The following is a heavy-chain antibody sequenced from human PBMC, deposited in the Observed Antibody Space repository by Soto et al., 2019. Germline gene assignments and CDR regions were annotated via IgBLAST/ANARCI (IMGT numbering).Heavy chain of an antibody. Sequence: GGSLRLSCAASGFTFSSYSMNWVRQAPGKGLEWVSYISSSSSTIYYADSVKGRFTISRDNAKNSLYLRMNSLRDEDTAVYYCAITYYYDSRLNWGQGTLVTVSS. CDR3: AITYYYDSRLN. D-gene: IGHD3-22*01. CDR1: GFTFSSYS. CDR2: ISSSSSTI. V-gene: IGHV3-48*02. J-gene: IGHJ4*02.